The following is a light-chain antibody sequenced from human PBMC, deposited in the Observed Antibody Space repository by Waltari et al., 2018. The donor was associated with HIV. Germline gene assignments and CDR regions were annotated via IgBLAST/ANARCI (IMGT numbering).Light chain of an antibody. V-gene: IGKV1-39*01. J-gene: IGKJ4*01. CDR2: SAS. Sequence: DIQITQSPSYLSKSVGDRVTLTCQKSQYIDKYLNWDKQKPWKAPSILIFSASTLHTGVPSRFSATGSGTTFSLAIAPLQPDDVGTYFCQQTFTLPLTFGGGTRVEI. CDR1: QYIDKY. CDR3: QQTFTLPLT.